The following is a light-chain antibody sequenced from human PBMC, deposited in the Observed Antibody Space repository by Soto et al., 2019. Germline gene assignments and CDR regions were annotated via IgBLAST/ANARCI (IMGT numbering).Light chain of an antibody. J-gene: IGKJ1*01. Sequence: EIVLTQSPGTLSLSPGERATLSCRASQSVSSNYLAWYQQKPGQAPRLLIYGASSRATGVPDRFSGSGSGTDFTLTISRLEPEDFAVYYCQQSGSSSWTFGQGNKVDIK. V-gene: IGKV3-20*01. CDR3: QQSGSSSWT. CDR1: QSVSSNY. CDR2: GAS.